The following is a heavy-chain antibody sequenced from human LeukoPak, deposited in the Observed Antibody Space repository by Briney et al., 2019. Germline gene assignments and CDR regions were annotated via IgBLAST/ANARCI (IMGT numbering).Heavy chain of an antibody. CDR3: TRSTEGNSPSVD. Sequence: PGGPLTLPCAASGFSFSDHHMDWLRQATGKGLEWVARIRNKPKNYTTEYAATVKRRFAISREDLKKSVILQLNTLETEDTAVYYCTRSTEGNSPSVDWGEGTLVTVSS. CDR1: GFSFSDHH. V-gene: IGHV3-72*01. J-gene: IGHJ4*02. D-gene: IGHD2/OR15-2a*01. CDR2: IRNKPKNYTT.